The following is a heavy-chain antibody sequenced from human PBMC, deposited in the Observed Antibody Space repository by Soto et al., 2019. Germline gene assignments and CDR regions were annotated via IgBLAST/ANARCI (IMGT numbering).Heavy chain of an antibody. CDR3: VRSRVFIAVAGMATYYYDYGMDV. CDR1: GDSVSSDSAA. J-gene: IGHJ6*02. Sequence: SQTLSLTCAISGDSVSSDSAAWNWIRQSPSRGLEWLGRTYYRSKWYNDYAVSVNGRIAINPDTSKNHFSLQLNSVTPEDTAVYYCVRSRVFIAVAGMATYYYDYGMDVWGRGTTVTVSS. CDR2: TYYRSKWYN. D-gene: IGHD6-19*01. V-gene: IGHV6-1*01.